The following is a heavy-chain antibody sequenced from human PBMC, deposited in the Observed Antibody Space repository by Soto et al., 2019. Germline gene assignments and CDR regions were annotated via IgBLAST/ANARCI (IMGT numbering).Heavy chain of an antibody. CDR3: AREGNLGRWIQPLDS. D-gene: IGHD2-2*03. J-gene: IGHJ4*02. CDR1: GGSISGSNYY. V-gene: IGHV4-39*07. Sequence: PSETLSLTCTVSGGSISGSNYYWGWVRQPPGKELEWIASIYYSGSTYYNPPLKSRVAMSVDTSKNQFSLKLISVTTADTAVYFCAREGNLGRWIQPLDSWGQGTLVTVSS. CDR2: IYYSGST.